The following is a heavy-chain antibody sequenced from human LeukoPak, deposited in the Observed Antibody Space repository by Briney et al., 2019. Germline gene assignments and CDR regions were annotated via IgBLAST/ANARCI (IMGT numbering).Heavy chain of an antibody. D-gene: IGHD1-7*01. Sequence: PSETLSLTCAVYGGSFSGYYWSWIRQPPGKGLEWIGEINHSGSTNYNPSLKSRVTISVDTSKNQFSLKLSSVTAADTAVYYCARGVTGTTPRFDYWGQGTLVTVSS. V-gene: IGHV4-34*01. CDR1: GGSFSGYY. J-gene: IGHJ4*02. CDR3: ARGVTGTTPRFDY. CDR2: INHSGST.